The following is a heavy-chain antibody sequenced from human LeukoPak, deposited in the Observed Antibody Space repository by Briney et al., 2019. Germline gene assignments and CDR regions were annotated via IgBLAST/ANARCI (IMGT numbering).Heavy chain of an antibody. CDR1: GYTFTSYY. CDR3: ATPAVAGTSFFDY. V-gene: IGHV1-46*03. J-gene: IGHJ4*02. Sequence: ASVKASCKASGYTFTSYYMHWVRQAPGQGLEWMGIINPSGGSTSYAQKFQGRVTMTRDTSTSTVYMELSSLRSEDTAVYYCATPAVAGTSFFDYWGQGTLVTVSS. D-gene: IGHD6-19*01. CDR2: INPSGGST.